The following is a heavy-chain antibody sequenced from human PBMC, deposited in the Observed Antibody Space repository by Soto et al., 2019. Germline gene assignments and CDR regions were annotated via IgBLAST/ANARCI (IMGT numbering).Heavy chain of an antibody. V-gene: IGHV3-9*01. CDR1: GFTFDDYA. J-gene: IGHJ4*02. D-gene: IGHD4-17*01. CDR2: ISWNSDNT. Sequence: EVHLVESGGGVAQPGGSLRLSCATSGFTFDDYAMHWVRQAPGKGLEWVSGISWNSDNTGYADSVKGQFTISRDNAKRSLFLQMNSLRSEDTAFYFCARTTWGYGEPLDSWGQGTLVTVSS. CDR3: ARTTWGYGEPLDS.